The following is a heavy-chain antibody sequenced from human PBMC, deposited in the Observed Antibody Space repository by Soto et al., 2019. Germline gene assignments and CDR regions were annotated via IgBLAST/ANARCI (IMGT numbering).Heavy chain of an antibody. CDR3: ARSRSGAVADSFDF. D-gene: IGHD3-10*01. Sequence: EVQLLESGGGLVQPGGSLRLSCAGSGSTFTDFTMTWVRQAPGKGLEWVSAISGDGLSTYYAGSVKGRFTISRDNSKDTVYLQMNSLRDEDSAMFYCARSRSGAVADSFDFWGQGTLVTVSS. V-gene: IGHV3-23*01. CDR1: GSTFTDFT. CDR2: ISGDGLST. J-gene: IGHJ4*02.